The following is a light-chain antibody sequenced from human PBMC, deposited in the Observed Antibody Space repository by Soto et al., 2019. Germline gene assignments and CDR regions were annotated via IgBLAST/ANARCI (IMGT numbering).Light chain of an antibody. J-gene: IGKJ4*02. CDR3: QQYSVWPLT. CDR1: QSVSNN. CDR2: GAS. V-gene: IGKV3D-15*01. Sequence: EIVLTQSPATLSVSPGDRAALSCRASQSVSNNLAWYQQKPGQPPRLLIFGASTRATGIPARFSGSVSEAEFALTISTLQSEDFAVYYCQQYSVWPLTFGGGTKVEI.